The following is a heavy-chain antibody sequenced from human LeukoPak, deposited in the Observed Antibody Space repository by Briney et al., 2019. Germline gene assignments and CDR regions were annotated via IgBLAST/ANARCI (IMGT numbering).Heavy chain of an antibody. Sequence: GASVKVSCKASGYTFTGYYMHWVRQAPGQGLEWMGWINPNSGGTNYAQKLQGRVTMTTDTSTSTAYMELRSLRSDDTAVYYCARDNRRYVVVTAVDYWGQGTLVTVSS. J-gene: IGHJ4*02. CDR3: ARDNRRYVVVTAVDY. D-gene: IGHD2-21*02. CDR1: GYTFTGYY. V-gene: IGHV1-2*02. CDR2: INPNSGGT.